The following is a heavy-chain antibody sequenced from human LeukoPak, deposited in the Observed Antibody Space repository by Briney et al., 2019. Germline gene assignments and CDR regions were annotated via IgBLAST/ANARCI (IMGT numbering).Heavy chain of an antibody. J-gene: IGHJ4*02. CDR1: GFTFDDYA. Sequence: PGGSLRLSCAASGFTFDDYAMHWVRHAPGKGLEWVSGISWNSGSIGYADSMKGRFTISRDNAKNSLYLQMNSLRAEDTAVYYCARAGWLQSLDYWGQGTLVTVSS. CDR3: ARAGWLQSLDY. CDR2: ISWNSGSI. V-gene: IGHV3-9*01. D-gene: IGHD5-24*01.